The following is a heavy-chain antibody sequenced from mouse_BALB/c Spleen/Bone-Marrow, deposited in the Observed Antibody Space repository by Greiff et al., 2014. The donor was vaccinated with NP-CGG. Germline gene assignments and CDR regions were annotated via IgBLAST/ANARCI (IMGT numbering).Heavy chain of an antibody. CDR1: GYTFTNYW. J-gene: IGHJ3*01. D-gene: IGHD4-1*01. CDR2: IYPGNNDA. CDR3: ARNWDWVFAY. V-gene: IGHV1-5*01. Sequence: VQLQQPGTVLARPGASLRMPCKASGYTFTNYWINWIKQRPGQGLEWIGAIYPGNNDAKYTQKFKAKAKLTAVTSTSTADMELSSLTNEDSAVYYCARNWDWVFAYWGQGTLVTVSA.